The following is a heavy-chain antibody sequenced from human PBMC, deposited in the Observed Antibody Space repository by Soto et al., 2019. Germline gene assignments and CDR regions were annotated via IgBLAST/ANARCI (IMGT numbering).Heavy chain of an antibody. CDR1: GYTFTSYG. CDR2: SSDYNGNT. Sequence: QVQLVQSGAEVKKPGASVKVSCKASGYTFTSYGIRWVRQPPGQGLEWMGWSSDYNGNTNYAQKLQGRVTITTDSCTSTDYMELRSMRSDDTDVYYFARDAAWRIGYCSSTSCSPFDVWGQGTMVTVSS. CDR3: ARDAAWRIGYCSSTSCSPFDV. V-gene: IGHV1-18*01. J-gene: IGHJ4*02. D-gene: IGHD2-2*01.